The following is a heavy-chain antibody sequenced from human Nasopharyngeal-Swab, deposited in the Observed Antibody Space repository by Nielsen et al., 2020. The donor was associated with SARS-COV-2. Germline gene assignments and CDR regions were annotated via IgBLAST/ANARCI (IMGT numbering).Heavy chain of an antibody. V-gene: IGHV3-23*01. CDR3: AKALDSSGYYFFDY. CDR1: GFTFSSYA. Sequence: GESLKISCAASGFTFSSYAMSWVRQAPGKGLEWVSAISGSGGSTYYADSVKGRFTISRDNSKNTLYLQMNSLRAEDTAVYYCAKALDSSGYYFFDYWGQGTLVTVSS. CDR2: ISGSGGST. D-gene: IGHD3-22*01. J-gene: IGHJ4*02.